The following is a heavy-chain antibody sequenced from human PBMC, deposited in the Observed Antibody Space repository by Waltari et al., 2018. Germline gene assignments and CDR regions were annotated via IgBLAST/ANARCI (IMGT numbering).Heavy chain of an antibody. V-gene: IGHV1-2*02. CDR1: RDSVTEHY. CDR2: VNPNGGGT. D-gene: IGHD2-21*02. J-gene: IGHJ4*02. CDR3: AREYCGGDCRLFDY. Sequence: LVQSGAEVMKPGASVQVSCKASRDSVTEHYLHWVRQAPGKGLGWMGWVNPNGGGTNYAQRFAGRITVTWDKSISTAYMEFSRLTSGDTAVYFCAREYCGGDCRLFDYWGQGTLVTVSS.